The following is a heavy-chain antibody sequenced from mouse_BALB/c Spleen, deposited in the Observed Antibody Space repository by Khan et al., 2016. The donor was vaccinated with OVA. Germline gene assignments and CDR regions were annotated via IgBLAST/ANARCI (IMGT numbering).Heavy chain of an antibody. Sequence: QVQLQQSGAELVRPGTSVKVSCKASGYAFTNYLIEWVKQRPGQGLEWIGVINPGSGGTYYNEKFKGKATLTADKSSSTAYMQLSRLTSDDSAVYCCVRRGILRIQGGGMDYWGQGTSVTVSS. CDR1: GYAFTNYL. J-gene: IGHJ4*01. V-gene: IGHV1-54*01. CDR3: VRRGILRIQGGGMDY. D-gene: IGHD1-2*01. CDR2: INPGSGGT.